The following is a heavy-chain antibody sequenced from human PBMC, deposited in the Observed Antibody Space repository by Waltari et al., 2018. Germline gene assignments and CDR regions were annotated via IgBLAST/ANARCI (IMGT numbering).Heavy chain of an antibody. Sequence: QVQLVQSGAEVKKHGASVTGSCKASGYPFTSYAINWVRPATGPGLEWMGWMNPNSGNTGYAQKFQGRVTMTRNTSISTAYMELSSLRSEDTAVYYCARPTGSYDAFDIWGQGTMVTVSS. CDR2: MNPNSGNT. CDR3: ARPTGSYDAFDI. CDR1: GYPFTSYA. D-gene: IGHD1-26*01. J-gene: IGHJ3*02. V-gene: IGHV1-8*01.